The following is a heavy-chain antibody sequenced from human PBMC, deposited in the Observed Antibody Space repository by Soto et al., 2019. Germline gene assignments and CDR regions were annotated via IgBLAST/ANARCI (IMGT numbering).Heavy chain of an antibody. CDR2: ISLYNGNT. CDR1: AFSFTSHG. Sequence: ASVKVSCKAYAFSFTSHGISWVRQTPGQGLEWMGWISLYNGNTNYAQQFQGRVTMTTDTSTSTAYMELRSLRSDDTAMYFCAIYHLELFRFDYWGQGTLVTVSS. CDR3: AIYHLELFRFDY. D-gene: IGHD2-2*01. J-gene: IGHJ4*02. V-gene: IGHV1-18*04.